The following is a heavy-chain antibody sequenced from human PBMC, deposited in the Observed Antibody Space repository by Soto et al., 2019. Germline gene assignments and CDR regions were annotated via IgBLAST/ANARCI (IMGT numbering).Heavy chain of an antibody. CDR2: ISYDGSNK. CDR3: AKDAGP. CDR1: GFTFSSYG. Sequence: QVQLVESGGGVVQPGRSLRLSCAASGFTFSSYGMHWVRQAPGKGLEWVAVISYDGSNKYYADSVKGRFTISRDNSKNTLYLQMNSLRAEDTAVYYCAKDAGPWGQGTMVTVSS. V-gene: IGHV3-30*18. J-gene: IGHJ3*01.